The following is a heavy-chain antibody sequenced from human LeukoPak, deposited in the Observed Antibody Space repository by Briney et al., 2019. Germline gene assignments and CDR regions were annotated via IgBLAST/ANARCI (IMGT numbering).Heavy chain of an antibody. CDR3: ARQNDFRLDY. D-gene: IGHD3-3*01. J-gene: IGHJ4*02. V-gene: IGHV5-51*01. CDR2: IYPGDSDT. CDR1: GYTFSSYW. Sequence: GESLKISCKGSGYTFSSYWSGWVRQMPGKGLEWMGIIYPGDSDTRYSPSLQGQVTISVDTSIGTAYLQWSSLKASDTAIYYCARQNDFRLDYWGQGTLVTVSS.